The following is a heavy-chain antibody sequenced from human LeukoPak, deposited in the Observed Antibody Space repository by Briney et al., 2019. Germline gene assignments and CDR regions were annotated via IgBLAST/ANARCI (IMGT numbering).Heavy chain of an antibody. Sequence: GGSLRPSCAASGFTFSGSAMHWVRQASGKGLEWVGRIRSKANSYATAYAASVKGRFTISRDDSKNTAYLQMNSLKTEDTAVYYCTRHPYYYGSGRGYYYGMDVWGKGTTVTVSS. CDR2: IRSKANSYAT. V-gene: IGHV3-73*01. J-gene: IGHJ6*04. CDR1: GFTFSGSA. D-gene: IGHD3-10*01. CDR3: TRHPYYYGSGRGYYYGMDV.